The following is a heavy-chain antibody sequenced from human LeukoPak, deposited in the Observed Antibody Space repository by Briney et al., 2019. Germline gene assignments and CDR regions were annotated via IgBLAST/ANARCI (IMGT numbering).Heavy chain of an antibody. CDR1: GGSISSGGYY. Sequence: PSQTLSLTCTVSGGSISSGGYYWSWIRQHPGKGLEWIGYIYYSGSTYYNPSLKSRVTMSLDTSKNQFSLKLSSVTAVDTAVYYCARTAGYGDPFDYWGQGTLVTVSS. D-gene: IGHD4-17*01. V-gene: IGHV4-31*03. CDR2: IYYSGST. CDR3: ARTAGYGDPFDY. J-gene: IGHJ4*02.